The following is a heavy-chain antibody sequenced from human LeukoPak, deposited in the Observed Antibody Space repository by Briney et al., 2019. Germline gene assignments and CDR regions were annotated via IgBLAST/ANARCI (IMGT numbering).Heavy chain of an antibody. Sequence: GGSLRLSCAASGFTFSNYGMHWVRQAPGKGLEWVAVIWYDGSNKYYADSVKGRFTISRDNSKNTLYLQMNSLRAEDTAVYYCARDRTGDYFDYWGQGTLVTVSS. CDR1: GFTFSNYG. D-gene: IGHD1-14*01. CDR3: ARDRTGDYFDY. V-gene: IGHV3-33*01. J-gene: IGHJ4*02. CDR2: IWYDGSNK.